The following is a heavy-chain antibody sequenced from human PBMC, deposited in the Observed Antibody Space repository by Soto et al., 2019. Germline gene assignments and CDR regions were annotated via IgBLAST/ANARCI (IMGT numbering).Heavy chain of an antibody. CDR2: IYYSGST. Sequence: QVQLQESGPGLVKPSETLSLTCTVSGGSISSYYWSWIRQPPGKGLEWIGYIYYSGSTNYNPSLKSRVTISVDTSKNQFSLKLSSVPAADTAVYYCARRFYYYGSGSYYFAYWGQGTLVTVSS. J-gene: IGHJ4*02. CDR3: ARRFYYYGSGSYYFAY. V-gene: IGHV4-59*08. CDR1: GGSISSYY. D-gene: IGHD3-10*01.